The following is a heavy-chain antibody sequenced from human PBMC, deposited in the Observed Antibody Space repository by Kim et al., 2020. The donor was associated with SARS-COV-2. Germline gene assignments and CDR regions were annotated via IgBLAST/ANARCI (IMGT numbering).Heavy chain of an antibody. D-gene: IGHD1-26*01. V-gene: IGHV3-72*01. CDR3: ARSREATVDY. CDR2: TT. J-gene: IGHJ4*02. Sequence: TTEYAASVKVRFTISRDDSKSTLSQQMTSLRAEDTAEYYCARSREATVDYWGQGTLVTVAS.